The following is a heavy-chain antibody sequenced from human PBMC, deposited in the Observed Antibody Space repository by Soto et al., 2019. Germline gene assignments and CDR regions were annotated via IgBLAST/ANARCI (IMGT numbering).Heavy chain of an antibody. D-gene: IGHD2-8*02. V-gene: IGHV4-39*01. CDR1: GAAITSTTYF. Sequence: ETLSLTCSLSGAAITSTTYFWAWILQPTGKGLEWFGSIYSSSKTYYRPSLKSRTTISVDTSRNQFFLHVISVTAADTAVYYCAKNLPCTGRFEYMGQGPVITVSS. CDR2: IYSSSKT. CDR3: AKNLPCTGRFEY. J-gene: IGHJ4*02.